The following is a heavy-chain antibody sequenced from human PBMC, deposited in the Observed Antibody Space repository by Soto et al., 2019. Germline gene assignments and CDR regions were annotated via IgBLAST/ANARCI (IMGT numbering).Heavy chain of an antibody. V-gene: IGHV4-30-4*01. CDR2: IYYSGSI. CDR1: GGSISSGDYY. D-gene: IGHD5-18*01. Sequence: SETLSLTCTVSGGSISSGDYYWSWIRQPPGKGLEWIGYIYYSGSIYYNPSLKSRVTISVDTSKNQFSLKLSSVTAADTAVYYCARLREDVDTARPHYYGMDVWGQGTTVTVSS. CDR3: ARLREDVDTARPHYYGMDV. J-gene: IGHJ6*02.